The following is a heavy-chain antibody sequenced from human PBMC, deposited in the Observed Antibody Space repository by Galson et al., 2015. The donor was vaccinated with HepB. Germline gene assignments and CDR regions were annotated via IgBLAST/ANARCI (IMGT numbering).Heavy chain of an antibody. CDR3: ARVHQGYCSGGSCYPYYFDY. CDR2: IWYDGSNK. V-gene: IGHV3-33*01. J-gene: IGHJ4*02. D-gene: IGHD2-15*01. CDR1: GFTFSSYG. Sequence: SLRLSCAASGFTFSSYGMHWVRQAPGKGLEWVAVIWYDGSNKYYADSVKGRFTISRDNSKNTLYLQMNSLRAEDTAVYYCARVHQGYCSGGSCYPYYFDYWGQGTLVTVSP.